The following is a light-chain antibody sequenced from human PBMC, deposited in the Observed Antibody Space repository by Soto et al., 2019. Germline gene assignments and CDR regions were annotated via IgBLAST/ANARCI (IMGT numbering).Light chain of an antibody. J-gene: IGKJ4*01. V-gene: IGKV1D-16*01. CDR1: QDISGW. CDR3: QQYHRYPPT. CDR2: GAS. Sequence: DIQMTQSPSSLSAFVGDRVTITCRASQDISGWLAWYQQKPGKAPKAFIYGASSLQGGVPSRFSGSGSGTDFTLTISSLQPEDSASYYCQQYHRYPPTFGGGTKVEIK.